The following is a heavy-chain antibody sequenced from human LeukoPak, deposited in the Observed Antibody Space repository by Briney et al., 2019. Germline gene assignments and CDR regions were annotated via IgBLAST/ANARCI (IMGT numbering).Heavy chain of an antibody. V-gene: IGHV3-11*01. Sequence: GGSLRLSCAASGFTFSDYYMSWIRQAPGKGLEWVSYISSSGSTIYYADSVKGRFTISRDNAKNSLYLQMNSLRAEDTAVYYCARGPRFGELLWHWFDPWGQGTLVTVSS. D-gene: IGHD3-10*01. CDR2: ISSSGSTI. CDR1: GFTFSDYY. J-gene: IGHJ5*02. CDR3: ARGPRFGELLWHWFDP.